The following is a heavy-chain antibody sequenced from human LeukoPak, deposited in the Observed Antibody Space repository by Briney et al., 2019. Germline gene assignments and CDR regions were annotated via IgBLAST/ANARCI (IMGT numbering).Heavy chain of an antibody. CDR2: IDPYNGNT. D-gene: IGHD1-1*01. V-gene: IGHV1-18*01. CDR3: ARDRRGYNGILRY. CDR1: GYTFTSYP. J-gene: IGHJ4*02. Sequence: GASVKVSCKASGYTFTSYPLTWVRQAPGQGLEWMGYIDPYNGNTNYAQKFQGRVTMTTDRSTNTGYMDLRSLRSDDTAVYYCARDRRGYNGILRYWGQGALVTVSS.